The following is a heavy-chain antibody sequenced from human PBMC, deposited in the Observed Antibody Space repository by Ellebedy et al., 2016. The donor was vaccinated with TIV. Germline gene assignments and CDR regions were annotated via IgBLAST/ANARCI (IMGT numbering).Heavy chain of an antibody. Sequence: GGSLRLXXKVSGFTFSTYAMTWVRQAPGKGLEWVSSTSASGGSTYYADSVKGRFTISRDNSRTALYLQMNSLRADDTAIYYCARWSDDAYDIWGQGTMVTVSS. J-gene: IGHJ3*02. CDR1: GFTFSTYA. CDR3: ARWSDDAYDI. V-gene: IGHV3-23*01. CDR2: TSASGGST.